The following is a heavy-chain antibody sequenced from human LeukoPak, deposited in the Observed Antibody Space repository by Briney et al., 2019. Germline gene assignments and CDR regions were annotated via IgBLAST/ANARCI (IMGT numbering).Heavy chain of an antibody. Sequence: PGGSLRLSCAASGFTFSSYAMSWVRQAPGKGLEWVSAISGSGGSTYYADSVKGRFTISRVNSKNTLYLQMNSLRAEDTAVYYCAKVNFDWLLSNFDYWGQGTLVTVSS. CDR3: AKVNFDWLLSNFDY. CDR2: ISGSGGST. V-gene: IGHV3-23*01. CDR1: GFTFSSYA. D-gene: IGHD3-9*01. J-gene: IGHJ4*02.